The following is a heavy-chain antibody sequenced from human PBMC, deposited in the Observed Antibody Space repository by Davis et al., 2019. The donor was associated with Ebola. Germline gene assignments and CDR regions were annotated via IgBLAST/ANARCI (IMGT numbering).Heavy chain of an antibody. CDR3: AKEILRYCSSTSCYKPDY. J-gene: IGHJ4*02. CDR1: GFTFSSYG. V-gene: IGHV3-30*02. CDR2: IRYDGSNK. Sequence: GESLKISCAASGFTFSSYGMHCVRQAPGKGLEWVAFIRYDGSNKYYADSVKGRFTISRDNSKNTLYLQMNSLRAEDTAVYYCAKEILRYCSSTSCYKPDYWGQGTLVTVSS. D-gene: IGHD2-2*02.